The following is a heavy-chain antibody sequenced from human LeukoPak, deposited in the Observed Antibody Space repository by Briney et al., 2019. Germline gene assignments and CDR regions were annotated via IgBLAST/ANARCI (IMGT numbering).Heavy chain of an antibody. CDR2: IYYSGNT. J-gene: IGHJ4*02. V-gene: IGHV4-39*01. CDR1: GVSISSSNSY. Sequence: SETLSLTCTVSGVSISSSNSYWGWIRQPPVKGLEWIGSIYYSGNTSYNASLKSQVSISIGTSKNHSSLRLPCVTAADTAVYYCARQTGSGLFILPGGQGTLVTVSS. CDR3: ARQTGSGLFILP. D-gene: IGHD3/OR15-3a*01.